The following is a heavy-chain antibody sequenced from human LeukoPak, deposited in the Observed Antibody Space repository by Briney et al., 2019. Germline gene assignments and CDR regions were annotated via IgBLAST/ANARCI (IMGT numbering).Heavy chain of an antibody. Sequence: GGSLRLSCAASGFAFSDHWMIWVRQAPGKGLEWVANINHDESKKYYVDSVEGRFTISRDNAKNSLYLQMNSLRAEDTAVYYCAISTYSSSPSWGQGNLVTVSS. V-gene: IGHV3-7*01. CDR1: GFAFSDHW. CDR3: AISTYSSSPS. D-gene: IGHD6-6*01. CDR2: INHDESKK. J-gene: IGHJ5*02.